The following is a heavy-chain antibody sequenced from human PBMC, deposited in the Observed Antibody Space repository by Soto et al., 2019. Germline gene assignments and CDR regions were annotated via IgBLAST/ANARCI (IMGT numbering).Heavy chain of an antibody. CDR2: IYDSGDA. Sequence: SETLSLTCSVSGGSISSYFKNWIRQAPGKGLEWIGCIYDSGDANYNPCLKRRVTISLDTSKNQFSLKLSSVTAADTAVYYCVSSRTAVFGDALDIWALGTMVTVSS. D-gene: IGHD3-3*01. CDR3: VSSRTAVFGDALDI. V-gene: IGHV4-59*03. J-gene: IGHJ3*02. CDR1: GGSISSYF.